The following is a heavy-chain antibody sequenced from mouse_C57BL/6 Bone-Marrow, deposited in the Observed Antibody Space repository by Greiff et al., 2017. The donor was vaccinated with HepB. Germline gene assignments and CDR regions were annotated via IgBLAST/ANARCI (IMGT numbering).Heavy chain of an antibody. J-gene: IGHJ1*03. V-gene: IGHV3-6*01. CDR2: ISYDGSN. CDR3: ARDEDYGSSYTLPYWYFDV. Sequence: EVKLVESGPGLVKPSQSLSLTCSVTGYSITSGYYWNWIRQFPGNKLEWMGYISYDGSNNYNPSLKNRISITRDTSKNQFFLKLNSVTTEDTATYYCARDEDYGSSYTLPYWYFDVWGTGTTVTVSS. D-gene: IGHD1-1*01. CDR1: GYSITSGYY.